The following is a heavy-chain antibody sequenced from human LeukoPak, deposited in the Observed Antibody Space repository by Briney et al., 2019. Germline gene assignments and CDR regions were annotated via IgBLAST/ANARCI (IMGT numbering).Heavy chain of an antibody. J-gene: IGHJ6*03. Sequence: GGSLRLSCAASGFTFSSYAMHWVRQAPGKGLEWVAVTSYDGSNKYYADSVKGRFTISRDNSKNTLYLQVNSLRVEDTAVYYCAREGTGSYMDVWGKGTTVTVSS. V-gene: IGHV3-30-3*01. CDR3: AREGTGSYMDV. CDR1: GFTFSSYA. CDR2: TSYDGSNK. D-gene: IGHD1/OR15-1a*01.